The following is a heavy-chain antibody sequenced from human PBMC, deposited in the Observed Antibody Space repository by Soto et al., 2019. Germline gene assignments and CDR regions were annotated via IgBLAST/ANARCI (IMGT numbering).Heavy chain of an antibody. CDR3: ARRTTPTTGAFDI. CDR1: GYTFTSYD. D-gene: IGHD4-17*01. V-gene: IGHV1-8*01. Sequence: ASVKVSCKASGYTFTSYDINWVRQATGQGLEWMGWTNPNSGNTGYAQKFQGRVTMTRNTSISTAYMELSSLRSEDTAVYYCARRTTPTTGAFDIWGQGTMVTVSS. CDR2: TNPNSGNT. J-gene: IGHJ3*02.